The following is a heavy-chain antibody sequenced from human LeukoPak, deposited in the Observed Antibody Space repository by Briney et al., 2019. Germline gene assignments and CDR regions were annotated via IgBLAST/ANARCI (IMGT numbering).Heavy chain of an antibody. Sequence: PSETLSLTCTVSGYSISSGYYWGWIRQPPGKGLEWIGSIYHSGSTYYNPSLKSRVTISVDTSKNQFSLKLSSVTAADTAVYYCARYDSSSQMGALDIWGQGTMVTVSS. CDR1: GYSISSGYY. V-gene: IGHV4-38-2*02. CDR3: ARYDSSSQMGALDI. D-gene: IGHD6-13*01. J-gene: IGHJ3*02. CDR2: IYHSGST.